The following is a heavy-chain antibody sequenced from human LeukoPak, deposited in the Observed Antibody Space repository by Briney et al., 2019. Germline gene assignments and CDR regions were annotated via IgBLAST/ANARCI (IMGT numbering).Heavy chain of an antibody. CDR2: IYYTGIS. Sequence: PSETLPLTCTVSGASIAIGAESYHWGWIRQPPGKGLEWIGTIYYTGISYYNPSLESRVTSSLDTSKNQFSLTLNSVTAADTAVYYCVRADYNGGNPGSFDIWGRGTMVTVSS. V-gene: IGHV4-39*07. D-gene: IGHD2-8*01. CDR3: VRADYNGGNPGSFDI. J-gene: IGHJ3*02. CDR1: GASIAIGAESYH.